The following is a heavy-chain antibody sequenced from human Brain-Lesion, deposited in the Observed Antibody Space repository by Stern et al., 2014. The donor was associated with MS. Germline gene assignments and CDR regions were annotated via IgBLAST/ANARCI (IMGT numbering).Heavy chain of an antibody. CDR2: ISASGGST. D-gene: IGHD3-16*02. Sequence: EVQLVESGGGFVQPGGSLRLSCAASGFRFSSYAMSWVRQTPGKGLERVSGISASGGSTYYADSVKGRFTISRDKSKNTLFLQMNSLRAEDTAVYYCAKGVWGSYLNAFDMWGQGTMVTVSS. CDR3: AKGVWGSYLNAFDM. CDR1: GFRFSSYA. V-gene: IGHV3-23*04. J-gene: IGHJ3*02.